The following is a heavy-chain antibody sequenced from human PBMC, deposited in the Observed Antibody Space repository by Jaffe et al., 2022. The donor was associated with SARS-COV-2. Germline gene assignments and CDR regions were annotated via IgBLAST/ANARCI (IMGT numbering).Heavy chain of an antibody. V-gene: IGHV4-59*08. CDR3: ARHGCGGSCYSYYYYYGMDV. D-gene: IGHD2-15*01. CDR1: GGSISSYY. Sequence: QVQLQESGPGLVKPSETLSLTCTVSGGSISSYYWSWIRQPPGKGLEWIGYIYYSGSTNYNPSLKSRVTISVDTSKNQFSLKLSSVTAADTAVYYCARHGCGGSCYSYYYYYGMDVWGQGTTVTVSS. CDR2: IYYSGST. J-gene: IGHJ6*02.